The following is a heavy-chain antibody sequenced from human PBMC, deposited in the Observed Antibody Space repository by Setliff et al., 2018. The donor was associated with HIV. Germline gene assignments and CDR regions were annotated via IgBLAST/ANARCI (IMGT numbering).Heavy chain of an antibody. Sequence: SSETLSLTCTVSGGSINNYFWSWIRQSPGRRLEWIGYIYYSGETNYNPSLKSRVTFSVDTSKNQFSLKLSSVTAADSAVYYCARDYYNFQDMWGQGTMVTVSS. CDR1: GGSINNYF. J-gene: IGHJ3*02. V-gene: IGHV4-59*01. CDR3: ARDYYNFQDM. CDR2: IYYSGET. D-gene: IGHD3-3*01.